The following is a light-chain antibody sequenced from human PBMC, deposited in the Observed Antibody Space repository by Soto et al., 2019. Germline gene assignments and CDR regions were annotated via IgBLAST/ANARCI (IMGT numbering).Light chain of an antibody. J-gene: IGKJ1*01. CDR1: QSINYW. V-gene: IGKV1-5*01. Sequence: DIQMTQSPSTLSASVGDRVTITCRASQSINYWLAWYQRKPGKAPKLLIYDASSLESGVPSRFSGSGSGAEFTLTISSLQPDDFATYYCQQYNSFSRTFGQGTKVDIK. CDR2: DAS. CDR3: QQYNSFSRT.